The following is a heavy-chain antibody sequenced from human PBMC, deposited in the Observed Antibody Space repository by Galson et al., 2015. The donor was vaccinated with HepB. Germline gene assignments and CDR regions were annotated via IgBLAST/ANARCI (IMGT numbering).Heavy chain of an antibody. Sequence: CAISGDSVSSNSAAWNWIRQSPSRGLEWLGRTYYRSKWYNDYAVSVKGRITINPDTSKNQFSLQLNSVTPEDTAVYYCARDPEEADSSGLDWFDPWGQGTLVTVSS. CDR3: ARDPEEADSSGLDWFDP. CDR2: TYYRSKWYN. D-gene: IGHD3-22*01. CDR1: GDSVSSNSAA. J-gene: IGHJ5*02. V-gene: IGHV6-1*01.